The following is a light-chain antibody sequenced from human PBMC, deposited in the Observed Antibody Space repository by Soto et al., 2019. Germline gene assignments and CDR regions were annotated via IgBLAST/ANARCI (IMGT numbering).Light chain of an antibody. Sequence: DTVMTQSPDSLTVSLGERATINCKSSQSVLYTAINKNYLGWYQQKPGQPPKLLIYWASTRASGVPDRFIGSASGTDFTLTISILQPEDAAVYYCQQYFTTPITFGQATRLEI. CDR1: QSVLYTAINKNY. CDR2: WAS. V-gene: IGKV4-1*01. J-gene: IGKJ5*01. CDR3: QQYFTTPIT.